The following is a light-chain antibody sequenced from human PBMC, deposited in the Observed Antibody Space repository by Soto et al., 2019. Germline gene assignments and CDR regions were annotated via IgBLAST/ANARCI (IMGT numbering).Light chain of an antibody. CDR2: HAS. V-gene: IGKV1-5*01. CDR1: QSISNW. J-gene: IGKJ1*01. CDR3: QQYNTYS. Sequence: DIQMTQSPSTLPASVGDRVTITCRASQSISNWLAWYQPKPGTAPKLLIYHASTLESGVPSRFSGSGSGTEFSLTISSLQPDDFATYYCQQYNTYSFGQGTKVDIK.